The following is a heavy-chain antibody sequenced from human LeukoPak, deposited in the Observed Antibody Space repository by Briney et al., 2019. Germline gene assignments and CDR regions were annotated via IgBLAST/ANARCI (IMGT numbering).Heavy chain of an antibody. CDR1: GFTFDDYA. Sequence: GGSLRLSCAASGFTFDDYAMHWVRQAPGKGLEWVSLISWDGGSTYYADSVKGRFTISRDNAKNSLYLQMNSLRAEDTAVYYCARDRGYSYGYFDYWGQGTLVTVSS. J-gene: IGHJ4*02. CDR2: ISWDGGST. D-gene: IGHD5-18*01. V-gene: IGHV3-43D*03. CDR3: ARDRGYSYGYFDY.